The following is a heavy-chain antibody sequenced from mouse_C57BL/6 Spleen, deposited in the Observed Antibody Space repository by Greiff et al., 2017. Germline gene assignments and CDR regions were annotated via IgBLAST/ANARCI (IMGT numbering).Heavy chain of an antibody. J-gene: IGHJ4*01. CDR3: ARRANWDSYAMDY. Sequence: QVQLQQSGPELVKPGASVKISCKASGYAFSSSWMNWVKQRPGKGLEWIGRIYPGDGDTNYNGKFKGKATLTADKSSSTAYMQLSSLTSEDSAVYFCARRANWDSYAMDYWGQGTSVTVSS. CDR2: IYPGDGDT. CDR1: GYAFSSSW. D-gene: IGHD4-1*01. V-gene: IGHV1-82*01.